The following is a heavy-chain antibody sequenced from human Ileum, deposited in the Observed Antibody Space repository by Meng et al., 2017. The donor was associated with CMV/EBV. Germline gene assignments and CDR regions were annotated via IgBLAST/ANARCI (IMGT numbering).Heavy chain of an antibody. CDR2: INPNSGGT. Sequence: VQLVQAWAEVKKPGASGKVSCKASGYTFTGYYMHWVRQAHGQGLEWMGWINPNSGGTNYAQKFQGRVTMTRDTSISTAYMELSRLRSDDTAVYYCARGLWFGELGFDYWGQGTLVTVSS. V-gene: IGHV1-2*02. J-gene: IGHJ4*02. CDR3: ARGLWFGELGFDY. D-gene: IGHD3-10*01. CDR1: GYTFTGYY.